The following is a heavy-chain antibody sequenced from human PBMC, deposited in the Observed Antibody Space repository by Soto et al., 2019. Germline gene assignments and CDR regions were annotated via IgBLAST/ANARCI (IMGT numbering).Heavy chain of an antibody. CDR1: GFTFSEYS. V-gene: IGHV3-64D*06. CDR2: ISSDGDIT. Sequence: GGSLRLSCSVSGFTFSEYSMHWVRQAPGKGLQYVSTISSDGDITYYADSVKGRFTISRDNSKNTLYLQMSSLRPEDTAVYYCVKVSTFYDISTRYYSTNLFDTWGQGTLVTVSS. J-gene: IGHJ5*02. D-gene: IGHD3-9*01. CDR3: VKVSTFYDISTRYYSTNLFDT.